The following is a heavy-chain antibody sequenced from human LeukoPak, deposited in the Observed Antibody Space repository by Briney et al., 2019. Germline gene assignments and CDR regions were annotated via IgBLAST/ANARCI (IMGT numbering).Heavy chain of an antibody. J-gene: IGHJ4*02. CDR3: ARIGADSSGWYADY. CDR2: ISSSSSYI. V-gene: IGHV3-21*01. CDR1: GFTFSSYS. Sequence: PGGSLRLSCAASGFTFSSYSMNWVRQAPGKGLEWVSSISSSSSYIYYADSVKGRFTISRDNAKNSLYLQMNSLRAEDTAVYYCARIGADSSGWYADYWGQGTLVTVSS. D-gene: IGHD6-19*01.